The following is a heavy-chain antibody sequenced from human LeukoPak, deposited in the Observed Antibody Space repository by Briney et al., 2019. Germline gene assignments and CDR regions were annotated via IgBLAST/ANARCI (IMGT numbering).Heavy chain of an antibody. Sequence: GGSLRLSSAASGFTLSSYWMSWVRQAPGKRLEWVANINQDGSEKYYVDSVKGRFTISRDNAKNSLYLQMNSLRAEDTAVYYCARVGSGASFDYWGQGTLVTVSS. J-gene: IGHJ4*02. CDR3: ARVGSGASFDY. CDR2: INQDGSEK. V-gene: IGHV3-7*01. D-gene: IGHD3-3*01. CDR1: GFTLSSYW.